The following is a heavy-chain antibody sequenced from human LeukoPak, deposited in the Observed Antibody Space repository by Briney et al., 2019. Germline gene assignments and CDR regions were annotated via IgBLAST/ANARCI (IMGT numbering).Heavy chain of an antibody. J-gene: IGHJ5*01. CDR2: MNHSGST. CDR1: SVTSYANN. D-gene: IGHD3-10*01. CDR3: ARVRIQRFGEVFRVPTIFDS. V-gene: IGHV4-34*01. Sequence: NPSVNLSFTSAGDSVTSYANNWSRHAQRPGQGLKGRGEMNHSGSTNYNPSLKNRVTISVDTTKTQFSLNLRSLTAADTALYYCARVRIQRFGEVFRVPTIFDSWGLGTLVTVSS.